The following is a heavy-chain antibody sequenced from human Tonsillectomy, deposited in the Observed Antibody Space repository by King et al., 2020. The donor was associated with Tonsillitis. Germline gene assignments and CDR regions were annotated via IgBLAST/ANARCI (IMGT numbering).Heavy chain of an antibody. J-gene: IGHJ5*02. D-gene: IGHD6-19*01. Sequence: QLVQSGGGLVQPGGSLRLSCAASGFTFSSSAMSWVRQAPGKGLEWVSAISGSGTSTYYADSVKGRFTISRDNSKNTLYLQMNSLRADDTAVYYCATNRGGRGYSSGWYEVAWGPGTLVTVSS. CDR3: ATNRGGRGYSSGWYEVA. V-gene: IGHV3-23*04. CDR1: GFTFSSSA. CDR2: ISGSGTST.